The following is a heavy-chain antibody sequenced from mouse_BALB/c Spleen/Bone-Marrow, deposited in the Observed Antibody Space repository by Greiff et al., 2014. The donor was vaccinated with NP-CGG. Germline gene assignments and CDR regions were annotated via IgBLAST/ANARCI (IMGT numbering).Heavy chain of an antibody. Sequence: VQLVESGPGLVAPSQSLSITCTVSGFSLTGYGVHWVRQPPGKGLEWLGVIWAGGSTDYNSALMSRLSINKDNSKSQVFLKMNSLQTDDTAMFYCARERDLTLDYRGQGTTLTVSS. CDR3: ARERDLTLDY. D-gene: IGHD4-1*01. CDR1: GFSLTGYG. CDR2: IWAGGST. J-gene: IGHJ2*01. V-gene: IGHV2-9*02.